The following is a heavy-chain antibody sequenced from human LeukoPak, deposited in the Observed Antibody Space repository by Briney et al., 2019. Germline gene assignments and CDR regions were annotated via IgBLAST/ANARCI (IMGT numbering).Heavy chain of an antibody. V-gene: IGHV1-69*05. D-gene: IGHD6-13*01. J-gene: IGHJ5*02. Sequence: SVKVSCKASGGTFSSYAISWVRQAPGQGLEWMGGIIPIFGTANYAQKFQGRVTITTDESTSTACMELSSLRSEDTAVYYCARDRGGSSWYNWFDPWGQGTLVTVSS. CDR2: IIPIFGTA. CDR3: ARDRGGSSWYNWFDP. CDR1: GGTFSSYA.